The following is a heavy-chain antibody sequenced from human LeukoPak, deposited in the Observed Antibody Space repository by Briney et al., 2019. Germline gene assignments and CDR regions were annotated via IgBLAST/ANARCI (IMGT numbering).Heavy chain of an antibody. CDR3: AKDSGVVPAAMPERFNYYYGMDV. J-gene: IGHJ6*02. V-gene: IGHV3-23*01. Sequence: GSLRLYCAASGFTFSSYAMSWVRQAPGKGLEWVSAISGSGGSTYYADSVKGRFTISRDNSKNTLYLQMNSLRAEDTAVYYCAKDSGVVPAAMPERFNYYYGMDVWGQGTTVTVSS. CDR2: ISGSGGST. D-gene: IGHD2-2*01. CDR1: GFTFSSYA.